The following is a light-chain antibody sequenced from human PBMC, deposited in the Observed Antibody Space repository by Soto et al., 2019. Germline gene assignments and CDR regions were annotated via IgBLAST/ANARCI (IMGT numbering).Light chain of an antibody. CDR3: AAWDDSLSGVV. J-gene: IGLJ2*01. CDR2: RNN. CDR1: SSNIGSNY. Sequence: QSVLTQPPSASGTPGQRVTISCSGSSSNIGSNYVFWYQHLPGTAPTLLIYRNNQRPSGVPDRFSGSKSGTSAPLAISGRRSEDETDDYCAAWDDSLSGVVFGGGTKLTVL. V-gene: IGLV1-47*01.